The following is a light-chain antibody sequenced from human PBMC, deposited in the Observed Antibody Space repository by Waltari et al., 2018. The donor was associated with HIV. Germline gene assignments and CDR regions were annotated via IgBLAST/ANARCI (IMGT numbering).Light chain of an antibody. V-gene: IGLV2-23*02. CDR3: CAYAGSTTYVI. CDR1: SSDVGGYNL. Sequence: QSALTQPASVSGSPGQSITISCTRTSSDVGGYNLVSCYQQHPGKAPKLMIYEVSKRPSGVSNRFSGSKSGNTASLTISGLQAEDEADYYCCAYAGSTTYVIFGGGTKLTVL. J-gene: IGLJ2*01. CDR2: EVS.